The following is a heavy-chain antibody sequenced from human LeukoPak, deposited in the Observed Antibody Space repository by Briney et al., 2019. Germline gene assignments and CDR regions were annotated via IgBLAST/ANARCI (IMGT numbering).Heavy chain of an antibody. V-gene: IGHV1-2*02. CDR2: INPNSGGT. CDR1: GYTFTSYG. D-gene: IGHD3-10*01. J-gene: IGHJ3*02. Sequence: ASVKVSCKASGYTFTSYGISWVRQAPGQGLEWMGWINPNSGGTNYAQKFQGRVTMTRDTSISTAYMELSRLRSDDTAVYYCARVRNPRGYDAFDIWGQGTMVTVSS. CDR3: ARVRNPRGYDAFDI.